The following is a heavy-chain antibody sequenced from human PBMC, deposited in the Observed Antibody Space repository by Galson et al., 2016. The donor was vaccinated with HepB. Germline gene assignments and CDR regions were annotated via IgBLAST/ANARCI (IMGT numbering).Heavy chain of an antibody. V-gene: IGHV3-15*01. CDR3: TTRFIEDQLNSIDP. CDR1: GFTFKNAY. D-gene: IGHD1-1*01. CDR2: IKNKADGETT. Sequence: SLRLSCAASGFTFKNAYMSWVRQAPGKGLEWIGLIKNKADGETTDYAAPVKGRFTISREDSKNTLYLQMSSLKTEDQAEYYCTTRFIEDQLNSIDPGGQGTLVTVSS. J-gene: IGHJ5*02.